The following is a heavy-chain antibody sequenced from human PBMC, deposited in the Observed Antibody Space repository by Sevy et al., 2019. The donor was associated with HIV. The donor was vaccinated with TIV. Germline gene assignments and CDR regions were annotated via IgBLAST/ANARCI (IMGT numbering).Heavy chain of an antibody. D-gene: IGHD1-26*01. J-gene: IGHJ4*02. Sequence: ASVKVSCKASGGTFSSYAISWVRQAPGQGLEWMGGIIPIFGTANYAQKFQGRVTITADESTSTAYMELSSLRSEDTAVYYCAGEDGGSYLFYFDYWGQGTLVTVSS. CDR3: AGEDGGSYLFYFDY. CDR1: GGTFSSYA. CDR2: IIPIFGTA. V-gene: IGHV1-69*13.